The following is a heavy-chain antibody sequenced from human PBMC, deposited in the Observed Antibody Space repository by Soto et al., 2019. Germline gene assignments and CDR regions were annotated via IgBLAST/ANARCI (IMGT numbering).Heavy chain of an antibody. Sequence: DVHVLESGGDLVQPGGSLRLSCAASEFTFSSYAMSWVRQAPGKGLEWVSSVSAGGDMTYYSDSVKGRFTISRDNSNNALFLQMNSLRIEDTGLYYCARGDRGGSGSPASYYYSGLDVWGQGTTVTVS. J-gene: IGHJ6*02. D-gene: IGHD3-10*01. CDR1: EFTFSSYA. CDR3: ARGDRGGSGSPASYYYSGLDV. V-gene: IGHV3-23*01. CDR2: VSAGGDMT.